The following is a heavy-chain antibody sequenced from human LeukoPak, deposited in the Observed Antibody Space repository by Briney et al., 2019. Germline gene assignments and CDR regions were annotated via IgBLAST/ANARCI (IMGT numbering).Heavy chain of an antibody. J-gene: IGHJ4*02. CDR1: GYSFTSYW. D-gene: IGHD1-26*01. V-gene: IGHV5-51*01. CDR3: IRHTGGSTLSEFGY. CDR2: IYPGDSDT. Sequence: GESLKISCKGSGYSFTSYWIGWVRQMPGKGLEWMGIIYPGDSDTTYSPSFQGRVTISADKSLSIVYLQWSSLKASDTAMYYCIRHTGGSTLSEFGYWGQGTLVTVSS.